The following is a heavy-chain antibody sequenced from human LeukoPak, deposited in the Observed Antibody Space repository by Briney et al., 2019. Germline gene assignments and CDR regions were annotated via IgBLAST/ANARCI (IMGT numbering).Heavy chain of an antibody. CDR3: ARGSVGSVAGTGDY. D-gene: IGHD6-19*01. Sequence: GRSLRLSCAASGFTFSSYAMHWVRQAPGKGLEWVAVISYDGSNKYYADSVKGRFTISRDNSKNTLYLQMNSLRAEDTAVYYCARGSVGSVAGTGDYWGQGTLVTVSS. J-gene: IGHJ4*02. V-gene: IGHV3-30-3*01. CDR2: ISYDGSNK. CDR1: GFTFSSYA.